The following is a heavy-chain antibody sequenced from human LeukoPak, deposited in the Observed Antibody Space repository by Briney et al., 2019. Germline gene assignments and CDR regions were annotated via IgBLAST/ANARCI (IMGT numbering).Heavy chain of an antibody. CDR2: IYYSGST. CDR1: CGSISSYY. Sequence: SETLSLTCTVSCGSISSYYWSWIRQPPGKGLEWIGYIYYSGSTNYNPSLKSRVTISVDTSKNQFSLKLSSVTAADTAVYYCARATMVRGVIFDPWGQGTLVTVSS. CDR3: ARATMVRGVIFDP. D-gene: IGHD3-10*01. V-gene: IGHV4-59*01. J-gene: IGHJ5*02.